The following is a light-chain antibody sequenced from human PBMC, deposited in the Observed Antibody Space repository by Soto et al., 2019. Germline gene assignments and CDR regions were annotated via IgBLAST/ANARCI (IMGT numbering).Light chain of an antibody. CDR3: MQTLHTPRS. V-gene: IGKV2-28*01. Sequence: DIVMTQSPLSLPVTPGEPASISCRSSQSLLHSNGYNFLDWYLQKPGQSPQLLIYLGSNRASGVPDRFSGSGSGTDLTLKIRRVEAEDVGVYYCMQTLHTPRSFGQGTKVEIK. J-gene: IGKJ1*01. CDR2: LGS. CDR1: QSLLHSNGYNF.